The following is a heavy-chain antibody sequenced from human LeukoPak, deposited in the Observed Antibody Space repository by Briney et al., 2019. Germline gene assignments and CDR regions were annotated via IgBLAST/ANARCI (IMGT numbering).Heavy chain of an antibody. CDR2: IYYSGST. Sequence: SETLSLTCAVSGGSISSGGYSWSWIRQPPGKGLEWIGYIYYSGSTNYNPSLKSRVTISVDTSKNQFSLKLSSVTAADTAVYYCAGGYSSSWYMANNAFDIWGQGTMVTVSS. J-gene: IGHJ3*02. CDR3: AGGYSSSWYMANNAFDI. D-gene: IGHD6-13*01. CDR1: GGSISSGGYS. V-gene: IGHV4-61*08.